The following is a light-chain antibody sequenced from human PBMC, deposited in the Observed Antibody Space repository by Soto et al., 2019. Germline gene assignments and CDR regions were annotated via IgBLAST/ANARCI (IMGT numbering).Light chain of an antibody. V-gene: IGKV3-11*01. Sequence: EIVLTQSPATLSLSPGERATLSCRASQSVSSSLAWYQQKPGQAPRLLIYDASNRATGIPARFSGSGSGTDFTLTISSLEPEDFAVYYGQQRSNWLTFGGGTKVEIK. CDR3: QQRSNWLT. CDR2: DAS. CDR1: QSVSSS. J-gene: IGKJ4*01.